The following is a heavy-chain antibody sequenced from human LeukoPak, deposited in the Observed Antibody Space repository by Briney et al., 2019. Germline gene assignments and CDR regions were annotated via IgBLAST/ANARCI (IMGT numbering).Heavy chain of an antibody. V-gene: IGHV1-8*01. CDR2: MNPNSGST. J-gene: IGHJ6*03. D-gene: IGHD5-12*01. CDR3: ARGKQGYSGYDEYYYMDV. CDR1: GYTFTSYD. Sequence: ASVKVSCKASGYTFTSYDINWVRQATGQGLEWMGWMNPNSGSTGYAQKFQGRVTMTRNTSISTAYMELSSLRSEDTAVYYCARGKQGYSGYDEYYYMDVWGKGTTVTVSS.